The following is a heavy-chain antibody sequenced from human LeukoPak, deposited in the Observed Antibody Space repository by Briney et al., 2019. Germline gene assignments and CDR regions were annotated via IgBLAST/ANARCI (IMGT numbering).Heavy chain of an antibody. CDR1: GGTFSSDT. Sequence: SVKISCKASGGTFSSDTISCVRRAPGQGLEWMGRIIPILGIANYAQKFQGRVTITADKSTITAYMELSSLRSEDTAVYYCARDADYYYDSSGNGAFDTWGQGTMVTVPS. CDR3: ARDADYYYDSSGNGAFDT. J-gene: IGHJ3*02. D-gene: IGHD3-22*01. V-gene: IGHV1-69*04. CDR2: IIPILGIA.